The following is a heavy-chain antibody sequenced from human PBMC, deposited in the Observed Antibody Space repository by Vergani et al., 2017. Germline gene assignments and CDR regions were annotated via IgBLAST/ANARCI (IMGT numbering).Heavy chain of an antibody. J-gene: IGHJ5*02. Sequence: QLQLQESGPGLVKPSETLSLTCTVSGGSISSSSYYWGWIRQPPGKGLEWIGSIYYSGSTYYNPSLKSRVTISVDTSKNQFSLKLSSVTAADTAVYYCARHAAYDDYCGSGVYNWFDPWGQGTLVTVSS. CDR3: ARHAAYDDYCGSGVYNWFDP. V-gene: IGHV4-39*01. CDR2: IYYSGST. D-gene: IGHD3-10*01. CDR1: GGSISSSSYY.